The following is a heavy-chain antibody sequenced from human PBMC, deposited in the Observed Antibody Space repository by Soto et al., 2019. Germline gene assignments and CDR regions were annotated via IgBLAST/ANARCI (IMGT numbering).Heavy chain of an antibody. CDR1: GGTFSSYA. CDR2: IIPIFGTA. J-gene: IGHJ6*02. CDR3: ARAGEDTAMGEGDYYYYYGMDV. V-gene: IGHV1-69*13. D-gene: IGHD5-18*01. Sequence: ASVKVSCKASGGTFSSYAISWVRQAPGQGLEWMGGIIPIFGTANYAQKFQGRVTITADESTSTAYMELSSLRSEDTAVYYCARAGEDTAMGEGDYYYYYGMDVWGQGTTVTVSS.